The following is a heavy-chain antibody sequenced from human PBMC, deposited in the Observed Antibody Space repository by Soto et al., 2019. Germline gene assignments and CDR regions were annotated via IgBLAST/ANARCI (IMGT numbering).Heavy chain of an antibody. D-gene: IGHD3-10*01. CDR2: IWYDGSNK. J-gene: IGHJ4*02. CDR1: GFTFSSYG. Sequence: QVQLVESGGGVVQPGRSLRLSCAASGFTFSSYGMHWVRQAPGKGLGWVAVIWYDGSNKYYADSVKGRFTISRDNSKNTLYLQMNSLRAEDTAVYYCARESPYGSGSYYPYWGQGTLVTVSS. CDR3: ARESPYGSGSYYPY. V-gene: IGHV3-33*01.